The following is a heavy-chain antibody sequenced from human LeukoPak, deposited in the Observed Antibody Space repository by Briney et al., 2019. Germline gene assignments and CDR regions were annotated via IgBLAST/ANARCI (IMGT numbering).Heavy chain of an antibody. CDR1: GGSISSYY. CDR3: ARENGGYSYWYFDF. Sequence: TSETLSLTCTVSGGSISSYYWSWIRQPAGKGLEWIGRIYDSGSTNYNPSLKSRVTMSGDTSKNQFSLKLSSVTAADTAVYYCARENGGYSYWYFDFWGRGTLVTVSS. V-gene: IGHV4-4*07. J-gene: IGHJ2*01. CDR2: IYDSGST. D-gene: IGHD5-12*01.